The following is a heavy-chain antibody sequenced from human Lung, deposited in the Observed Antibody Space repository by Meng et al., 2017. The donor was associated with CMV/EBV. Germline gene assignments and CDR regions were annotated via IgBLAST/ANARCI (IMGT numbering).Heavy chain of an antibody. CDR3: AKVYGSGSYRNDY. CDR2: ITGTGGNT. Sequence: AASGFSFNSYAMIWVRQAPGEGLEWVSAITGTGGNTYYADSVTGRFTISRDNSKNTLYLQMNSLRAEDTAVYYCAKVYGSGSYRNDYWGQGTLVTVSS. J-gene: IGHJ4*02. D-gene: IGHD3-10*01. CDR1: GFSFNSYA. V-gene: IGHV3-23*01.